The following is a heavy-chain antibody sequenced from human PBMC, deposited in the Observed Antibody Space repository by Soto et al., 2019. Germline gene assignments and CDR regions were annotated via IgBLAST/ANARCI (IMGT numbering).Heavy chain of an antibody. D-gene: IGHD5-18*01. J-gene: IGHJ4*02. CDR2: ISYDGSNK. CDR3: ARPTDEDTAMPSDY. Sequence: QVQLVESGGGVVQPGRSLRLSCAASGFTFSSYAMHWVRQAPGKGLEWVAVISYDGSNKYYADSVKGRFTISRDNSKNTLYLQMNSLRAEDTAVYYRARPTDEDTAMPSDYWGQGTLVTVSS. V-gene: IGHV3-30-3*01. CDR1: GFTFSSYA.